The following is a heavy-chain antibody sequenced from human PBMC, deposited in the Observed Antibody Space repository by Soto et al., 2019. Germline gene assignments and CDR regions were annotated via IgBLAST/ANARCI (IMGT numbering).Heavy chain of an antibody. V-gene: IGHV4-59*01. Sequence: QVQLQESGPGLVKPSETLSLTCTVSGGSIRSYYWSWIRQPPGKGVEWIGYIYYSGSTNYNPSLKSRVTISVDTSKNQFSLKLSSVTAADTAVYYCARRYGYSFDYWGQGTLVTVSS. CDR2: IYYSGST. CDR1: GGSIRSYY. CDR3: ARRYGYSFDY. D-gene: IGHD5-18*01. J-gene: IGHJ4*02.